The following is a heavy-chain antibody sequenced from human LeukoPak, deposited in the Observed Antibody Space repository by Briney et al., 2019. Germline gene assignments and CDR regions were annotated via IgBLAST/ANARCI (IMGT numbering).Heavy chain of an antibody. CDR2: IKEDGSAR. CDR3: AIDLNYRPHF. D-gene: IGHD4-11*01. V-gene: IGHV3-7*01. Sequence: PGGSLRLSCAASGLTFTNYWMNWVRQAPGKGLEWVAIIKEDGSARYYVDSVKGRFTISRDNAKNSLHLQMNNVRAEDTAVYYCAIDLNYRPHFWGQGTLVTVSS. J-gene: IGHJ4*02. CDR1: GLTFTNYW.